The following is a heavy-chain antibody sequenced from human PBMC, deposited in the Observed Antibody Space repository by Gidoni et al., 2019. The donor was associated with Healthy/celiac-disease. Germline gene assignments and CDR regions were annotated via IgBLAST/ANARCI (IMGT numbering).Heavy chain of an antibody. CDR2: IYYSGST. CDR3: ARQGAADAFDI. CDR1: SSYY. Sequence: SSYYWGWIRQPPGKGLEWIGSIYYSGSTYYNPSLKSRVTISVDTSKNQFSLKLSSVTAADTAVYYCARQGAADAFDIWGQGTMVTVSS. D-gene: IGHD1-26*01. J-gene: IGHJ3*02. V-gene: IGHV4-39*01.